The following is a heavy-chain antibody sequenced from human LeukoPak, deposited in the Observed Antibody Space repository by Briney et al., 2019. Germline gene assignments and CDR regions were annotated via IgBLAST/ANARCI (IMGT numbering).Heavy chain of an antibody. CDR3: ARDREDSSGYYSIRLFY. Sequence: SVKVSCKASGGTFSSYAISWVRQAPGQGLEWMGGIIPIFGTANYAQKFQGRVTITADESTSTAYMELSSLRSEDTAVYYCARDREDSSGYYSIRLFYWGQGTLVTVSS. V-gene: IGHV1-69*01. D-gene: IGHD3-22*01. CDR2: IIPIFGTA. CDR1: GGTFSSYA. J-gene: IGHJ4*02.